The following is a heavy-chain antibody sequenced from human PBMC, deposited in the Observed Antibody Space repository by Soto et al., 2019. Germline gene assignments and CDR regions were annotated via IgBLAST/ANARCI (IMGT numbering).Heavy chain of an antibody. CDR3: ARGGGYDFWSGYYESSVTPLDY. J-gene: IGHJ4*02. CDR1: GFTFSSYW. CDR2: INSDGSST. D-gene: IGHD3-3*01. V-gene: IGHV3-74*01. Sequence: GGSLRLSCAASGFTFSSYWMHWVRQAPGKGLVWVSRINSDGSSTSYADSVKGRFTISRDNAKNTLYLQMNSLRAEDTAVYYCARGGGYDFWSGYYESSVTPLDYWGQGTLVTVSS.